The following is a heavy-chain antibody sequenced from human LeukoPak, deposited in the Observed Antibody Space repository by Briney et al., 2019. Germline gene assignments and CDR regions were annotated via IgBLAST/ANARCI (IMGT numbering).Heavy chain of an antibody. CDR3: ARDPPSFQH. CDR1: GFTFSSFS. CDR2: ISSSGTI. Sequence: GGSLRLSCAASGFTFSSFSMNWVRQAPGKGLEWVSYISSSGTIYYADSVKGRFTISRDNAKNSLYLQMNSLRAEDTAVYYCARDPPSFQHWGQGTLVTVSS. J-gene: IGHJ1*01. V-gene: IGHV3-48*04.